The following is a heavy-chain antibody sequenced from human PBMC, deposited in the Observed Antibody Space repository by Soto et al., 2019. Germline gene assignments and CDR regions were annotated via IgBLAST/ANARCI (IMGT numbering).Heavy chain of an antibody. V-gene: IGHV1-69*02. CDR1: GYTFRFYT. Sequence: ASVKVSCKASGYTFRFYTINWVRQAPGQGLEWMGSIFPLTDIPDYAQNFQARLTISADKSTSTAYMELSSLTSDDTAMYFCARGPLVVLNYFESWGQGTLVTVSS. CDR3: ARGPLVVLNYFES. CDR2: IFPLTDIP. J-gene: IGHJ4*02.